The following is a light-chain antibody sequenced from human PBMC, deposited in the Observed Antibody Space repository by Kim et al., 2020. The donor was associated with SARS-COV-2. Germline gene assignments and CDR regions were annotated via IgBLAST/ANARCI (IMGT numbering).Light chain of an antibody. CDR3: QQYDTWPPVT. V-gene: IGKV3-15*01. CDR1: QSVSSK. CDR2: GVS. J-gene: IGKJ4*01. Sequence: EIVMTQSPATLSVSPGERVTLSCRASQSVSSKLAWYQQKPGQAPRLLIYGVSTRATGTPARFSGSGSGTEFTLDISSLQSEDFAVYYCQQYDTWPPVTFGGGTKVDIK.